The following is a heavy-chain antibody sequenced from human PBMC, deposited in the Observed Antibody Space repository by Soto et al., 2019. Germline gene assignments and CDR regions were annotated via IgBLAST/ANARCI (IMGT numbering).Heavy chain of an antibody. Sequence: EVQLVESGGGLVQPGGSLRLSCAASGFTFSSYSMNWVRQAPGKGLEWISYISSNSNTIYYADSMKCRFTISRDNARNSLYLQMNGLIAEEAAVYYCARGGYRNFDYWGQGTLVTVSS. V-gene: IGHV3-48*01. CDR1: GFTFSSYS. D-gene: IGHD5-18*01. J-gene: IGHJ4*02. CDR2: ISSNSNTI. CDR3: ARGGYRNFDY.